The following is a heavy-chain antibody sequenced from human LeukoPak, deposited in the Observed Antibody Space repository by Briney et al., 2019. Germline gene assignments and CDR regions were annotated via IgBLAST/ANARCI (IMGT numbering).Heavy chain of an antibody. CDR3: ARDRGLLWFGTFDY. CDR1: GFTVSSNY. J-gene: IGHJ4*02. D-gene: IGHD3-10*01. CDR2: IYSGGST. Sequence: GGSLRLSCAASGFTVSSNYMSWVRQAPGKGLEWVSVIYSGGSTYYADSVKGRFTISRDNSKNTLYLRMNSLRAEDTAVYYCARDRGLLWFGTFDYWGQGTLVTVSS. V-gene: IGHV3-53*01.